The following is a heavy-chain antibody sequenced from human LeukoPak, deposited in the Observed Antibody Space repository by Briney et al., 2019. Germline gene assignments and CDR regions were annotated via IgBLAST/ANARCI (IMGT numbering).Heavy chain of an antibody. D-gene: IGHD6-13*01. Sequence: ASVKVSCKASGYTFTSYYMHWVRQAPGQGLEWMGIINPSGGSTSYAQKSQGRVTMTRDMSTSTVYMEPSSLRSEDTAVYYCAALGSAAGTSFDYWGQGTLVTVSS. CDR2: INPSGGST. CDR1: GYTFTSYY. V-gene: IGHV1-46*01. CDR3: AALGSAAGTSFDY. J-gene: IGHJ4*02.